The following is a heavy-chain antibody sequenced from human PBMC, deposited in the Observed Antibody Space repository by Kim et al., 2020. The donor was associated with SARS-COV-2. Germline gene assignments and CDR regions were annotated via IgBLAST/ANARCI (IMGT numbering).Heavy chain of an antibody. Sequence: IKCCGSTHDNPSLKNRVPTSVDTSKNPFSLKLSSVTAADTAVYYCARGFDPWGQGTLVTVSS. CDR2: IKCCGST. V-gene: IGHV4-59*09. CDR3: ARGFDP. J-gene: IGHJ5*02.